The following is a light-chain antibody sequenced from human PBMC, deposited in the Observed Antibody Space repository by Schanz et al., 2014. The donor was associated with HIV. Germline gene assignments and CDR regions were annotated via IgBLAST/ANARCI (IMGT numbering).Light chain of an antibody. J-gene: IGKJ3*01. CDR2: RIS. Sequence: DIQMTQFPSTLSASVGDRVTITCRASQSLSDRLSWYQQKPGKGPKLLIYRISNLESGVPSRFSGSGSGTEFTLTISSLQPDDFATYYCQQANSFPRTFGPGTKVDIK. CDR3: QQANSFPRT. CDR1: QSLSDR. V-gene: IGKV1-5*03.